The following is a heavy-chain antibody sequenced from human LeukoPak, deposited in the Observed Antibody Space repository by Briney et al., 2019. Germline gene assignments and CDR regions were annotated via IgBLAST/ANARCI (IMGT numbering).Heavy chain of an antibody. CDR2: IKSKTDGGTT. CDR3: TAAYYYDSASLDY. CDR1: GFTFTNAW. V-gene: IGHV3-15*01. D-gene: IGHD3-10*01. J-gene: IGHJ4*02. Sequence: PGGSLRLSCAASGFTFTNAWMSWVRQAPGRGLEWVGRIKSKTDGGTTDYAAPVKGRFTISRHDSKNTLFLQMNSLKTEDTAVYYCTAAYYYDSASLDYWGQGTLVTVSS.